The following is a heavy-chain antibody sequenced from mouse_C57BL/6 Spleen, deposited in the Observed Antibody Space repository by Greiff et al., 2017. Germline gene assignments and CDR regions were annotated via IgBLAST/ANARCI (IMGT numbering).Heavy chain of an antibody. J-gene: IGHJ3*01. Sequence: VQLQQPGAELVKPGASVKLSCKASGYTFTSYWMQWVKQRPGQGLEWIGEIDPSDSYTNYKPKFKGKATLTVDTSSSTAYMQLSSLTSEDSAVYYCARMNSPGFAYWGQGTLVTVSA. V-gene: IGHV1-50*01. CDR1: GYTFTSYW. CDR2: IDPSDSYT. CDR3: ARMNSPGFAY.